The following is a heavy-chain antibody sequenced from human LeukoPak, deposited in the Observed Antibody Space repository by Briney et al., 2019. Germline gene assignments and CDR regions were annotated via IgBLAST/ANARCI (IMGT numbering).Heavy chain of an antibody. V-gene: IGHV1-46*01. J-gene: IGHJ6*03. CDR2: INPSGGST. D-gene: IGHD3-9*01. CDR1: GYTFTIYY. CDR3: AREGVLRYFDWSDYYYYYMDV. Sequence: ASVKVSCKASGYTFTIYYMHWVRQAPAQGLEWIGIINPSGGSTSYAQKFQGRVTMTRDMSTSTVYMELSSLRSEDTAVYYCAREGVLRYFDWSDYYYYYMDVWGKGTTVTVSS.